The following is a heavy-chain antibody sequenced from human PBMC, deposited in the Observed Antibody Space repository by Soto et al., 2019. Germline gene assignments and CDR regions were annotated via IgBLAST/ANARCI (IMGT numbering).Heavy chain of an antibody. D-gene: IGHD3-22*01. CDR1: GGSLSNYY. V-gene: IGHV4-4*07. CDR3: ARDLDSSGFSPDWFDP. J-gene: IGHJ5*02. Sequence: SETLSLTCTVSGGSLSNYYWSWIRQPTGKGLEWIGRIYTGGSINYNPSLKSRVTMSVDTSKQQFSLKLTSVTAADTAVYYCARDLDSSGFSPDWFDPRGQGTLVTVSS. CDR2: IYTGGSI.